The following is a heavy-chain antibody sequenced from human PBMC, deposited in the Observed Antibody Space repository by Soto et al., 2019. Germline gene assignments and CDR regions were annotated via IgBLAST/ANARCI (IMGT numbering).Heavy chain of an antibody. V-gene: IGHV3-74*01. CDR1: GFAFSNYW. Sequence: EVQLVESGGGLVQPGGSLRLSCAASGFAFSNYWIHWVRQAPGKGLVWVSRMNSDGTSTSYADSVRGRFTISRDNAKNTLYLKMNSLRAEATAVYYCTRSGDADYEQRYDDFDIWGQGTMVTVSS. J-gene: IGHJ3*02. CDR2: MNSDGTST. CDR3: TRSGDADYEQRYDDFDI. D-gene: IGHD4-17*01.